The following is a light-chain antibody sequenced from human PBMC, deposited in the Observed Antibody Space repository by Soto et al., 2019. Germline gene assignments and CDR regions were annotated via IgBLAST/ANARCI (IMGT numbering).Light chain of an antibody. J-gene: IGLJ1*01. CDR2: DVS. CDR1: SSDVGAYNY. V-gene: IGLV2-14*01. Sequence: QSALTQPASVSGSPGQSITISCTGTSSDVGAYNYVSWYQQHPGKVPKLIIHDVSDRPSGVSDRFSGSKSGNTASLTISGLQAEDEADYYCSSYTSTRTYVFGTGTKVTVL. CDR3: SSYTSTRTYV.